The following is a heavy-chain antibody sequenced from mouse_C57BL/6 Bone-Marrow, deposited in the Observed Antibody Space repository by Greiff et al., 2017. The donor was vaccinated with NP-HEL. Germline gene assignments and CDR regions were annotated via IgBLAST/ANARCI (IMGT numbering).Heavy chain of an antibody. J-gene: IGHJ3*01. CDR3: ARNYGNYDAWFAY. D-gene: IGHD2-1*01. V-gene: IGHV2-2*01. CDR1: GFSLTSYG. Sequence: QVQLQQSGPGLVQPSQSLSITCTVSGFSLTSYGVHWVRQSPGKGLEWLGVLWSGGSTDYNAAFISRLSISKDNSKSQVFFKMNSLQADDTAIYYCARNYGNYDAWFAYWGQGTLVTVAA. CDR2: LWSGGST.